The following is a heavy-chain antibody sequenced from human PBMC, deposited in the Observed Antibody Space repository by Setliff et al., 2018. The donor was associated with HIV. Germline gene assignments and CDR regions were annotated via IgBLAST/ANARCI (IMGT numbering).Heavy chain of an antibody. J-gene: IGHJ3*02. CDR2: IYYNGNT. Sequence: PSETLSLTCTVSGGSISSYYWSWIRQPPGKGLEWIGYIYYNGNTNYNPSLKSRVTISVDTSKNQLSLKLSSVTAADTAVYYCASPRSLLVWYDAFDIWGQGTMVTVSS. CDR1: GGSISSYY. CDR3: ASPRSLLVWYDAFDI. V-gene: IGHV4-59*08. D-gene: IGHD3-16*01.